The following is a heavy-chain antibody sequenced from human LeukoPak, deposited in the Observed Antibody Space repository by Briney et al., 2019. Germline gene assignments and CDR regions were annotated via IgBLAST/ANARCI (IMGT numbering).Heavy chain of an antibody. J-gene: IGHJ2*01. CDR1: GGSISSGGYY. D-gene: IGHD2-21*02. CDR2: IYYSGST. V-gene: IGHV4-31*03. CDR3: ARDSCGGDCYHHWYFDL. Sequence: PSQTLSLTCTVSGGSISSGGYYGSWIRQHPGKGLEWIGYIYYSGSTYYNPSLKSRVTISVDTSKNQFSLKLSSVTAADTAVYYCARDSCGGDCYHHWYFDLWGRGTLVTVSS.